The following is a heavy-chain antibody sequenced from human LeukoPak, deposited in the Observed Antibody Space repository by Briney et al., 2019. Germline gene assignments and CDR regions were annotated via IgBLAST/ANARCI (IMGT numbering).Heavy chain of an antibody. Sequence: GGSLRLSCAASGFTFSSYWMSWVRQAPGKGLEWVSGISGNSVSTYYADSVKGRFTISRDNSKNTLFLQMSSLRAEDTAVYYCARAYSSSWYDFWGQGTLVTVSS. D-gene: IGHD6-13*01. V-gene: IGHV3-23*01. CDR1: GFTFSSYW. CDR3: ARAYSSSWYDF. J-gene: IGHJ5*01. CDR2: ISGNSVST.